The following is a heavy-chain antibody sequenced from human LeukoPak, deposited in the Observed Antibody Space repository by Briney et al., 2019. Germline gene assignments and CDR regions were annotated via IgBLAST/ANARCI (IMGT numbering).Heavy chain of an antibody. D-gene: IGHD3-10*01. CDR1: GLTFSSYS. Sequence: GGSLRLSCAASGLTFSSYSMNWVRQAPGKGLEWVSYISSSSSTIYYADSVKGRFTISRDNSKNTLYLQMNSLRAEDTAVYYCAKGRWFGEPEYAFDIWGQGTMVTVSS. CDR3: AKGRWFGEPEYAFDI. J-gene: IGHJ3*02. CDR2: ISSSSSTI. V-gene: IGHV3-48*01.